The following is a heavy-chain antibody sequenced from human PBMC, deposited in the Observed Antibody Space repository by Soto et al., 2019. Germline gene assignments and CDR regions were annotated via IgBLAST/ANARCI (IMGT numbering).Heavy chain of an antibody. V-gene: IGHV4-4*02. CDR2: IYHSGST. CDR3: ARDGVLMVYATGDYYGMDV. J-gene: IGHJ6*02. D-gene: IGHD2-8*01. Sequence: PSETLSLTCAVSGGSISSSNWWSWVRQPPGKGLEWIGEIYHSGSTNYNPSLKSRVTISVDKSKNQFSLKLSSVTAADTAVYYCARDGVLMVYATGDYYGMDVWGQGTTVTVSS. CDR1: GGSISSSNW.